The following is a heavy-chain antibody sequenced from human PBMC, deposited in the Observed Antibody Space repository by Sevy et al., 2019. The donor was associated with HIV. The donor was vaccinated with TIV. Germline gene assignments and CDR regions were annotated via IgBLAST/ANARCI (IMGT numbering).Heavy chain of an antibody. CDR3: TRGSGIDYYEKGMDL. CDR2: ISKSSSYI. J-gene: IGHJ6*02. CDR1: GSSFESFA. V-gene: IGHV3-21*04. D-gene: IGHD3-10*01. Sequence: GGSPRLSCAASGSSFESFAMNWVRQAPGKGLEWVAYISKSSSYIYYADSVKGRFTISRDNAKNSLFLQMNSLGAEDTAIDSCTRGSGIDYYEKGMDLWGQGTTVTVSS.